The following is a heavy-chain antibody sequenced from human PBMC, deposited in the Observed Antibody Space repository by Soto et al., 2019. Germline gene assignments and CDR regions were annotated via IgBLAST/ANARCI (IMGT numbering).Heavy chain of an antibody. V-gene: IGHV4-39*01. CDR2: INYGGAT. Sequence: SETLSLTCTVSVDSFSNSRYYWAWIRQPPGMGLEWIGSINYGGATDYNPSLRSRLTISRDTSKNRFSLNLRSVTAADTAVYYCAGHEVATMFSLWGQGTLVTVSS. CDR3: AGHEVATMFSL. CDR1: VDSFSNSRYY. D-gene: IGHD5-12*01. J-gene: IGHJ4*02.